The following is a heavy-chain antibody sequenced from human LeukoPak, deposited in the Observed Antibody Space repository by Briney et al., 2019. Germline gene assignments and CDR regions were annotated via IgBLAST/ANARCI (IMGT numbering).Heavy chain of an antibody. J-gene: IGHJ4*02. V-gene: IGHV4-39*01. CDR1: GGSISSSSYY. D-gene: IGHD4-23*01. CDR3: ARHDYGGSFDY. CDR2: IYYSGST. Sequence: PSETLSLTCTVSGGSISSSSYYWVWIRQPPGKGLKWLGSIYYSGSTYYNPSLKSRVTISVDTSKNQFSLKLSSVTAADTAVYYCARHDYGGSFDYWGQGTLVTVSS.